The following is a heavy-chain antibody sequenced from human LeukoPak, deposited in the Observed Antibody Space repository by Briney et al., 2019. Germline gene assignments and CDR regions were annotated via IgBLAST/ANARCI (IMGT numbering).Heavy chain of an antibody. V-gene: IGHV1-2*02. CDR1: GYTFTGYH. Sequence: ASVKVSCKASGYTFTGYHMHWVRQAPGQGLEWMGWINPNSGGTNYAQKFQGRVTMTRDTSISTAYMELSRLRSDDTAVYYCARGPNQQLVLGAFDIWGQGTMVTVSS. CDR2: INPNSGGT. CDR3: ARGPNQQLVLGAFDI. J-gene: IGHJ3*02. D-gene: IGHD6-13*01.